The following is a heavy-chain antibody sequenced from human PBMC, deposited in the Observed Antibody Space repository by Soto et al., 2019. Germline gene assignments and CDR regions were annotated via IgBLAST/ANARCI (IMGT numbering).Heavy chain of an antibody. D-gene: IGHD3-22*01. J-gene: IGHJ4*02. Sequence: GGSLRLSCAASGFTFSSYAMSWVRQAPGKGLEWVSAISGSGGSTYYADSVKGRFTISRDNSKNTLYLQMNSLRAEDTAVYYCAKGSSYYYDSSGYMGSFDYWGQGTLVTVPS. CDR3: AKGSSYYYDSSGYMGSFDY. CDR2: ISGSGGST. CDR1: GFTFSSYA. V-gene: IGHV3-23*01.